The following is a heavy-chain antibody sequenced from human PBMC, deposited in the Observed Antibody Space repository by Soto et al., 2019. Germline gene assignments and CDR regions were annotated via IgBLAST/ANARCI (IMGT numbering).Heavy chain of an antibody. CDR3: ARGPVVVTATHWFDP. V-gene: IGHV3-33*01. J-gene: IGHJ5*02. CDR1: GFTFSSYA. CDR2: IWYDGSNK. D-gene: IGHD2-15*01. Sequence: GGSLRLSCAASGFTFSSYAMHWVRQAPGKGLEWVAVIWYDGSNKYYVDSVKGRFTISRDNSKNTLYLQMNSLRAEDTAVYYCARGPVVVTATHWFDPWGQGTLVTVSS.